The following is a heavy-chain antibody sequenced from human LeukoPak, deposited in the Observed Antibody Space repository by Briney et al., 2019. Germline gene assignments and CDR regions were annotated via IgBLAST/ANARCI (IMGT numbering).Heavy chain of an antibody. J-gene: IGHJ5*02. CDR3: ARGGSYSPWFDP. D-gene: IGHD1-26*01. V-gene: IGHV4-59*01. CDR2: IYYSGST. CDR1: GGSISSYY. Sequence: PSETLSLTCTVSGGSISSYYWSWIRRPPGKGLKWIGYIYYSGSTNYNPSLKSRVTISVDTSKNQFSLKLSSVTAADTAVYYCARGGSYSPWFDPWGQGTLVTVSS.